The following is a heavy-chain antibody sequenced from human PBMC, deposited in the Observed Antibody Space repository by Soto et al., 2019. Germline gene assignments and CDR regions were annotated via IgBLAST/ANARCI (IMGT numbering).Heavy chain of an antibody. CDR2: INYSGST. D-gene: IGHD5-18*01. J-gene: IGHJ5*02. Sequence: SETLSLTCTVSGGSISSSSYYWGWIRQPPGKGLEWIGTINYSGSTYYNPSLNSRVTISVDTSKNQFSLKVGSVTAADTAIYYCARLPRTQLWLGWLDPWGQGTLVTVSS. CDR3: ARLPRTQLWLGWLDP. V-gene: IGHV4-39*01. CDR1: GGSISSSSYY.